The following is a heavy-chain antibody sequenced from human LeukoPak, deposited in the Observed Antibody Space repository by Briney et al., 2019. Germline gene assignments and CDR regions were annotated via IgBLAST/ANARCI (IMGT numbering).Heavy chain of an antibody. J-gene: IGHJ4*02. CDR1: GDSMRTSY. D-gene: IGHD1-26*01. CDR2: IYANGNA. Sequence: SETLSLTCTVSGDSMRTSYWSWLRQPAGKGLEWLGRIYANGNAHYNPSLKSRVVMSIDTSNNNFSLRLSLVTAADTAIYFCASSPDTGGYTRGFDSWGQGTLVTVSS. V-gene: IGHV4-4*07. CDR3: ASSPDTGGYTRGFDS.